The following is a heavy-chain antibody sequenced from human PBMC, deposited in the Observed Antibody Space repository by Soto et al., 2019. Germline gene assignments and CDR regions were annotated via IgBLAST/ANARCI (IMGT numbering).Heavy chain of an antibody. CDR2: IYYSGST. V-gene: IGHV4-59*01. J-gene: IGHJ6*01. Sequence: QVQLQESGPGLVKPSETLSLTCTVSGGSISSYYWSWIRQPPGKGLEWIGYIYYSGSTNYNPSLKSRVTISVDTSKNQFSLKLSSVTAADTAVYYCAGTYYDFWSGYSTIYYYGMDVW. CDR1: GGSISSYY. D-gene: IGHD3-3*01. CDR3: AGTYYDFWSGYSTIYYYGMDV.